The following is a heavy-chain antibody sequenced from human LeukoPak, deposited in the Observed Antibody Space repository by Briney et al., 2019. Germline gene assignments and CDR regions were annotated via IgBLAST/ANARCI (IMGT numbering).Heavy chain of an antibody. CDR2: IIPIFGTA. D-gene: IGHD3-10*01. CDR3: AREAGSGNYYLLGY. V-gene: IGHV1-69*06. CDR1: GGTFSSYA. Sequence: SVKVSCKASGGTFSSYAISWVRQAPGQGLEWMGGIIPIFGTANYAQKFQGRVTITADKSTSTAYMELRSLRSDDTAVYYCAREAGSGNYYLLGYWGQGTLVTVSS. J-gene: IGHJ4*02.